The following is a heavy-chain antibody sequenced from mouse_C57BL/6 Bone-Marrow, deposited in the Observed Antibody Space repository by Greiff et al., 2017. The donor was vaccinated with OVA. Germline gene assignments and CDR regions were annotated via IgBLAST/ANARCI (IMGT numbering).Heavy chain of an antibody. D-gene: IGHD2-3*01. J-gene: IGHJ3*01. CDR3: ARDEGGWLLF. Sequence: EVQLVESGGGLVKPGGSLKLSCAASGFTFSSYAMSWVRQTPEKRLEWVATISDGGSYTYYPDNVKGRFTISRDNAKNNLYLQMRHLKSEDTAMYYCARDEGGWLLFWGQGTLVTVSA. CDR1: GFTFSSYA. CDR2: ISDGGSYT. V-gene: IGHV5-4*01.